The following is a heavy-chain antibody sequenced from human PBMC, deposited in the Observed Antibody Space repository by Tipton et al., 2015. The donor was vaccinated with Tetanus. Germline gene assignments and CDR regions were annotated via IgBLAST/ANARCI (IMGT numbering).Heavy chain of an antibody. CDR2: IYYSGST. D-gene: IGHD3-16*01. CDR3: ARALKQGANWFDP. Sequence: TLSLTCTVSGDSISRGGYFWNWIRQRPGKGPEWIGYIYYSGSTYYNPSLKSRLTISVDTSKNRFSLKLDSVTAADTAIYYCARALKQGANWFDPWGQGTLVTVSS. V-gene: IGHV4-30-4*08. J-gene: IGHJ5*02. CDR1: GDSISRGGYF.